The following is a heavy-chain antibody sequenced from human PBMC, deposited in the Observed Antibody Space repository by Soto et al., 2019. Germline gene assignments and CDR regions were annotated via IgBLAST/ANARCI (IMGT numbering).Heavy chain of an antibody. D-gene: IGHD1-26*01. CDR1: GYTFTNYG. CDR2: ISANNGNT. V-gene: IGHV1-18*01. Sequence: QVQLVQSGAEVKKPGASVKVSCKASGYTFTNYGISWVRQAPGQGLEWMGWISANNGNTNYEQKLQGRVTMTTDTSTRTAYMELRSLRSDEKAVYYCARDRGSYALDYWCQGTLVTVSS. J-gene: IGHJ4*02. CDR3: ARDRGSYALDY.